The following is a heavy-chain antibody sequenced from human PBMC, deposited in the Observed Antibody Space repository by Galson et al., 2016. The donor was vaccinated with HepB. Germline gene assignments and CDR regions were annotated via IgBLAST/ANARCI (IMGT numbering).Heavy chain of an antibody. CDR1: GFTFSSYS. V-gene: IGHV3-21*01. Sequence: SLRLSCAASGFTFSSYSMNWVRQAPGRGLEWVSSISRTSTYMYYADSVKGRFTISRDNAKNSHYLQINSLRAEDTAVYYCARGPGIAASNRVGENAFDIWGQGTMVTVSS. J-gene: IGHJ3*02. CDR3: ARGPGIAASNRVGENAFDI. D-gene: IGHD6-13*01. CDR2: ISRTSTYM.